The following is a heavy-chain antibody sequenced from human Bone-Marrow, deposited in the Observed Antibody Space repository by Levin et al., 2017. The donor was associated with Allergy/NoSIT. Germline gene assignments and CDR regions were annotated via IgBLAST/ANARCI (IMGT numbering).Heavy chain of an antibody. V-gene: IGHV1-18*01. J-gene: IGHJ6*02. CDR1: GFTFTTYG. CDR3: ARGHFPYYYYGMDV. Sequence: GESLKISCKASGFTFTTYGLTWVRQAPGRGLEWMGWVSAYSGNTNYALNLQDRVTMTTDTSTNTAYMELSSLRSDDTAIYYCARGHFPYYYYGMDVWGQGTTVVVSS. CDR2: VSAYSGNT.